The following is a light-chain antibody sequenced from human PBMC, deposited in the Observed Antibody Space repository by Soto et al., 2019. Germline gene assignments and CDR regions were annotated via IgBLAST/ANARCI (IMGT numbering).Light chain of an antibody. Sequence: EIVMTQSPATLSVSPGERATLSCGASQSISTNLAWYQHKPCQAPRLLIYGASTRATGIPARFSGSGSGTELTLTINSLQSEDFAVYYCQQYNNYITFGQGTRLEIK. V-gene: IGKV3-15*01. J-gene: IGKJ5*01. CDR2: GAS. CDR1: QSISTN. CDR3: QQYNNYIT.